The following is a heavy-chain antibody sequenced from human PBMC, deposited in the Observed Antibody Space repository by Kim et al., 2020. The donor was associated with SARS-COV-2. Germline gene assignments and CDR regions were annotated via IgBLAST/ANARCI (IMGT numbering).Heavy chain of an antibody. CDR3: AREGGISYNFFDY. D-gene: IGHD3-10*01. V-gene: IGHV5-51*01. J-gene: IGHJ4*02. Sequence: SSRPAVQGQVNISLDNSISTAYLQWSSLKASDTAMYYCAREGGISYNFFDYWGQGTLVTVSS.